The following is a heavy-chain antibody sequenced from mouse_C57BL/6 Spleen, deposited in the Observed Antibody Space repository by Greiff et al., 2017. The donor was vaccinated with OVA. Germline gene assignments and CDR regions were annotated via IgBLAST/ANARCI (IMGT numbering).Heavy chain of an antibody. CDR3: ARVDGYYLDY. J-gene: IGHJ2*01. V-gene: IGHV3-6*01. CDR1: GYSITSGYY. D-gene: IGHD2-3*01. CDR2: ISYDGSN. Sequence: EVKLQESGPGLVKPSQSLSLTCSVTGYSITSGYYWNWIRQFPGNKLEWMGYISYDGSNNYNPSLKNRISITRDTSKNQFFLKLNSVTTEDTATYYCARVDGYYLDYWGQGTTLTVSS.